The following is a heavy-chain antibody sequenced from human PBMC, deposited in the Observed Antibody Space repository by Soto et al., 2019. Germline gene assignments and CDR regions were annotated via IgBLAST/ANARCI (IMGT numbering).Heavy chain of an antibody. V-gene: IGHV1-3*01. CDR1: GYTFSSYA. CDR3: ARDTGDGTFDF. J-gene: IGHJ4*02. Sequence: ASVKVSCKASGYTFSSYAMHCVRQAPGQRLEWMGWINAGYGNTKSSQKFQDRITISRDTSASTAYMELTSLRSEDTAVCYCARDTGDGTFDFWGQGTLVTVSS. CDR2: INAGYGNT. D-gene: IGHD7-27*01.